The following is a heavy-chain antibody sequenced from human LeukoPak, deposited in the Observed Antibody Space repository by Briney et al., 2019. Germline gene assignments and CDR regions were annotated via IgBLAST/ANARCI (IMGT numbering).Heavy chain of an antibody. CDR1: GFTFDDYA. Sequence: GGSLRLSCAASGFTFDDYAMHWVRQAPGKGLEWVSLISGDGGSTYYADSVKGRFTISRDNSKNSLYLQMNSLRTEDTALYYCAKVLYCTNGVCPSYYYGMDVWGQGTTVTVSS. CDR3: AKVLYCTNGVCPSYYYGMDV. J-gene: IGHJ6*02. CDR2: ISGDGGST. D-gene: IGHD2-8*01. V-gene: IGHV3-43*02.